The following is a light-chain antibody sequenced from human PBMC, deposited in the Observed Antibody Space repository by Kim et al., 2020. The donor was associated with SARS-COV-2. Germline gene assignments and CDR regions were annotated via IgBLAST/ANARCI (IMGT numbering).Light chain of an antibody. J-gene: IGKJ2*01. CDR1: QSVSSSY. Sequence: GERATVPCWASQSVSSSYLAWYQQKPGQAPRLLIYDASSRAACIPYRVSGSGSGTDFTLTISRLEPEDFSVYYCQQYGSSPLYTFGQGTKLEI. CDR3: QQYGSSPLYT. V-gene: IGKV3D-20*01. CDR2: DAS.